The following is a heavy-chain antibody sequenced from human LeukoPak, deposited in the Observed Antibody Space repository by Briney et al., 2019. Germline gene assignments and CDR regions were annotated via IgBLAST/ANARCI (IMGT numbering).Heavy chain of an antibody. D-gene: IGHD1-26*01. CDR2: INHSGST. CDR1: GGSFSGYY. J-gene: IGHJ5*02. CDR3: ARDSGSYVHWFDP. Sequence: KTSETLSLTCAVYGGSFSGYYWSWIRQPPGKGLEWIGEINHSGSTNYNPSLKSRVTISVDTSKNQFSLKLSSVTAAGTAVYYCARDSGSYVHWFDPWGQGTLVTVSS. V-gene: IGHV4-34*01.